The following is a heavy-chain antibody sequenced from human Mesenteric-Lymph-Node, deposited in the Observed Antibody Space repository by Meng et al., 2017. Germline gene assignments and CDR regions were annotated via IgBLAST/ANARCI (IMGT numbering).Heavy chain of an antibody. CDR1: GFTFSSYG. CDR2: ISYAGSNK. J-gene: IGHJ4*02. D-gene: IGHD3-22*01. Sequence: QVQLVESGGGVVQPGWSLRLSCTASGFTFSSYGMHWVRQAPGKGLEWVAVISYAGSNKYYADSVKGRFTISKDNSKSTLYLQMNSLRTEDTAVYYCARRGDGSGYYLDSWGQGTLVTVSS. CDR3: ARRGDGSGYYLDS. V-gene: IGHV3-30*03.